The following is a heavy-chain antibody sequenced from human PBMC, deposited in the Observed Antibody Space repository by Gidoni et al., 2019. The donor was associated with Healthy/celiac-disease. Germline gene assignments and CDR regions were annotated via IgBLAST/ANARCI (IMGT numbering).Heavy chain of an antibody. V-gene: IGHV3-49*03. CDR2: IRSKAYGGTT. CDR1: GFTFGDYA. Sequence: EVQLVESGGGWVQQGRSLRLSCTASGFTFGDYAMSWFRQAPGKGLEWVGFIRSKAYGGTTEYAASVKGRFTISRDDSKSIAYLQMNSLKTEDTAVYYCTRSSYYYDSSGYYFDYWGQGTLVTVSS. J-gene: IGHJ4*02. D-gene: IGHD3-22*01. CDR3: TRSSYYYDSSGYYFDY.